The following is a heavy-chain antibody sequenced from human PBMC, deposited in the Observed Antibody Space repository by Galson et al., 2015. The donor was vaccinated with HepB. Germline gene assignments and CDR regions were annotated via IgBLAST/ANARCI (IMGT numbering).Heavy chain of an antibody. CDR1: GFSFTRYA. CDR2: ITSSGGNS. V-gene: IGHV3-23*01. Sequence: SLRLSCAASGFSFTRYAMTWVRQAPGKGLEWVSSITSSGGNSYYTDSVKGRFTVSRDNSKNTLLLQLNSLIAEDTAMYFCAKDGIMVANNPYHFHYWGQGTLVTVSS. CDR3: AKDGIMVANNPYHFHY. J-gene: IGHJ4*02. D-gene: IGHD2-15*01.